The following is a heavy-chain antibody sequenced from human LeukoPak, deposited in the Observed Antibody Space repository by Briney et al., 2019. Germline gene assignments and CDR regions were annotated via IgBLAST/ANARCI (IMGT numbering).Heavy chain of an antibody. D-gene: IGHD2-21*02. V-gene: IGHV5-51*01. J-gene: IGHJ4*02. CDR3: ARQSHRGDRYCGGDCYHFDY. CDR2: IYPGDSDT. Sequence: GESLKISCKGSGYSFTSYWIGWVRPMPGKGLEWMGIIYPGDSDTRYSPSFQGQVTISADKSISTAYLQWSSLKASDTAMYYCARQSHRGDRYCGGDCYHFDYWGQGTLVTVSS. CDR1: GYSFTSYW.